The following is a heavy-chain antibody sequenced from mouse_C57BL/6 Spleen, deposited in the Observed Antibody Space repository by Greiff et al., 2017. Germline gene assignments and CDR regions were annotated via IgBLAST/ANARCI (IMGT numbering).Heavy chain of an antibody. J-gene: IGHJ3*01. CDR3: TLITTVVAPFAY. Sequence: EVQVVESGAELVRPGASVKLSCTASGFNIKDDYMHWVKQRPEQGLEWIGWIDPENGDTEYASKFQGKATITADTSSNTAYLQLSSLTSEDTAVYYCTLITTVVAPFAYWGQGTLVTVSA. V-gene: IGHV14-4*01. D-gene: IGHD1-1*01. CDR2: IDPENGDT. CDR1: GFNIKDDY.